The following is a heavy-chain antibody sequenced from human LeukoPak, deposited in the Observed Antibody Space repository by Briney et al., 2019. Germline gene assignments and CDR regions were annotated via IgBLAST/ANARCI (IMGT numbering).Heavy chain of an antibody. J-gene: IGHJ1*01. CDR3: ARGYYYDSRASPTGDFQD. CDR1: GFPLSSYW. V-gene: IGHV3-74*01. Sequence: GGSLRLSCAASGFPLSSYWMQWVRQVPGKGLMWVTRINSDGSNTRYADSVKGRFTISRDNAKNTVYLQMDSLRAEDTAVYYCARGYYYDSRASPTGDFQDWGQGTLVTVSS. CDR2: INSDGSNT. D-gene: IGHD3-22*01.